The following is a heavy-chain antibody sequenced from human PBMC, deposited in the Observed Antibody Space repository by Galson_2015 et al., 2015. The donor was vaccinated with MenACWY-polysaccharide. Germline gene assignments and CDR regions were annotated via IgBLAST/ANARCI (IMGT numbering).Heavy chain of an antibody. V-gene: IGHV1-69*02. CDR2: IIPILGIA. J-gene: IGHJ4*02. D-gene: IGHD3-22*01. Sequence: SVKVSCKASGGTFSSYTISWVRQAPGQGLEWMGRIIPILGIANYAQKFQGRVTITADKSTSTAYMELSSLRSEDTAVYYCARGRAYYYDSSAFKSDYWGQGTLVPVSS. CDR3: ARGRAYYYDSSAFKSDY. CDR1: GGTFSSYT.